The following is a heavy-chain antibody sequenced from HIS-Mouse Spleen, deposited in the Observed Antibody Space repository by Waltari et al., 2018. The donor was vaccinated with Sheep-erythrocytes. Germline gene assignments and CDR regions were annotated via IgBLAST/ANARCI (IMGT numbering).Heavy chain of an antibody. D-gene: IGHD2-15*01. J-gene: IGHJ6*02. CDR3: ARQGGYCSGGSCYRNYYYYGMDV. Sequence: EVQLVQSGAEVKKPGESLKISCKGSGYSFTSYWIGWVRQMPGKRLEWMGVIFPGNSATSYSTSCPGPVTISADKSISAAYLQWSSLKASDTAMYYCARQGGYCSGGSCYRNYYYYGMDVWGQGTTVTVSS. CDR2: IFPGNSAT. CDR1: GYSFTSYW. V-gene: IGHV5-51*01.